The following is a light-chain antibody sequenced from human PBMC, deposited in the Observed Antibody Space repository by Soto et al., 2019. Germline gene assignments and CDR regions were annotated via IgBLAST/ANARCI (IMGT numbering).Light chain of an antibody. CDR3: QQFNGDPS. CDR1: QGVGRA. Sequence: AIQLTQSPSSLSASVGDRVIITCRASQGVGRAVAWYQLKPGKSPKLLIYDASILETGAPARFSGSGSGTDFTLTIITLQPEDFATYYCQQFNGDPSFGQGTRLDI. CDR2: DAS. J-gene: IGKJ5*01. V-gene: IGKV1-13*02.